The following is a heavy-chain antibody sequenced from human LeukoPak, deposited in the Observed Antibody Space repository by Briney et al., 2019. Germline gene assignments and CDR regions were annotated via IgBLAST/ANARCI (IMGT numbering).Heavy chain of an antibody. CDR1: GFTFSFYW. Sequence: PGGSLRLSCAASGFTFSFYWMHWVRQAPGKGLVWVSRIKSDGSRTSYADSVKGRFTISRDNAKNSLYLQMNSLRAEDTAVYYCARDTEQRFWSGYYTGNFDYWGQGTLVSVSS. V-gene: IGHV3-74*01. J-gene: IGHJ4*02. CDR3: ARDTEQRFWSGYYTGNFDY. CDR2: IKSDGSRT. D-gene: IGHD3-3*01.